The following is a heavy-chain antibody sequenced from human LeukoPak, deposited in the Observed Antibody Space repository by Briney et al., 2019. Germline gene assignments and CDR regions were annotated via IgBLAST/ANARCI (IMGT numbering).Heavy chain of an antibody. D-gene: IGHD2-8*01. Sequence: GASVKVSCKASGYTFTSYDINWVRQATGQGLEWMGWMNPNSGNTGYAQKFQGRVTITRNTSISTAYMELSSLRSEDTAVYYCARGQYCTNGVCYPHYYYYYYMDVWGKGTTVTVSS. CDR3: ARGQYCTNGVCYPHYYYYYYMDV. V-gene: IGHV1-8*03. J-gene: IGHJ6*03. CDR1: GYTFTSYD. CDR2: MNPNSGNT.